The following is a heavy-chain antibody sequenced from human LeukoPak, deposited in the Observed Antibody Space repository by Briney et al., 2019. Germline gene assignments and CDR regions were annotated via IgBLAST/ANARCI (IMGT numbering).Heavy chain of an antibody. J-gene: IGHJ4*02. CDR1: GFTFSDYY. Sequence: LRLSCAASGFTFSDYYMSWIRQPPGKGLEWIGEINHSGSTNYNPSLKSRVTISVDTSKNQFSLKLSSVTAADTAVYYCARSKVNKSVVVKGMAFDYWGQGTLVTVAS. D-gene: IGHD3-22*01. CDR3: ARSKVNKSVVVKGMAFDY. CDR2: INHSGST. V-gene: IGHV4-34*01.